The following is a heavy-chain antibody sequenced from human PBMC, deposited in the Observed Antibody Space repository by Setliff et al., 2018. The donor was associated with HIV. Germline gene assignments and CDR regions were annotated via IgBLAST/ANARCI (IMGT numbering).Heavy chain of an antibody. D-gene: IGHD3-10*01. CDR2: INHSGST. Sequence: SETLSLTCAVYGGSFSGYYWSWIRQPPGKGLEWIGEINHSGSTNYNPSLKSRVTISVDTSKNQSSLKLSSVTAADTAVYYCAREGSPNAFDIWGQGTMVTVSS. CDR1: GGSFSGYY. V-gene: IGHV4-34*01. J-gene: IGHJ3*02. CDR3: AREGSPNAFDI.